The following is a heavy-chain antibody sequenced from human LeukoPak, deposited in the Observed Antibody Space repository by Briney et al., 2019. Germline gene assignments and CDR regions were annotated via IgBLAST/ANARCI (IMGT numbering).Heavy chain of an antibody. V-gene: IGHV1-46*01. D-gene: IGHD3-22*01. CDR3: ARAGSTRTHTRLTMIARNWFDP. Sequence: ASVKASCKASGYTFTSYYMHWVRQAPGQGLEWMGIINPSGGSTSYAQKFQGRVTMTRDTSISTAYMELSRLRSDDTAVYYCARAGSTRTHTRLTMIARNWFDPWGQGTPVTVSS. CDR2: INPSGGST. J-gene: IGHJ5*02. CDR1: GYTFTSYY.